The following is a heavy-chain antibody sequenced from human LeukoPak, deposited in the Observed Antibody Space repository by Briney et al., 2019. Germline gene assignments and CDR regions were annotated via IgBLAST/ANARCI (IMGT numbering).Heavy chain of an antibody. D-gene: IGHD4-17*01. J-gene: IGHJ4*02. V-gene: IGHV3-21*01. CDR3: ATTPRAMTTVTTGY. CDR1: GFTFSSYS. CDR2: ISSSSSYI. Sequence: GGSLRLSCAASGFTFSSYSMNWVRQAPGKGLEWVSSISSSSSYIYYADSVKGRFTISRDNAKKSLYLQMNSLRAEDTAVYYCATTPRAMTTVTTGYWGQGTLVTVSS.